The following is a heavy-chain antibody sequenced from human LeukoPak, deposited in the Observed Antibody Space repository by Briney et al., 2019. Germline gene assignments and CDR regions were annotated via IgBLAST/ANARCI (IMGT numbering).Heavy chain of an antibody. CDR1: GFTFSSYS. CDR3: ARDPPRLYYGSGSYYLDY. J-gene: IGHJ4*02. Sequence: GGSLRLSCAASGFTFSSYSMNWVRQAPGKGLEWVSYISSSSSTIYYADSVKGRFTISRDNAKNSLYLQMNSPRAEDTAVYYCARDPPRLYYGSGSYYLDYWGQGTLVTVSS. CDR2: ISSSSSTI. D-gene: IGHD3-10*01. V-gene: IGHV3-48*04.